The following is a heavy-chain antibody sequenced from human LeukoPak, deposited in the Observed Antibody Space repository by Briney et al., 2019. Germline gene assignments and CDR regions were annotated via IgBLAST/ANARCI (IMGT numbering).Heavy chain of an antibody. V-gene: IGHV1-69*13. CDR3: ARDLVAARLDDYYYYMDV. CDR2: IIPILGTA. Sequence: SVEVSCKASGGTFSSFAISWVRQAPGQGLEWMGGIIPILGTANYAQKFQGRVTITADVSTSTAYMELSSLRSEDTAVYYCARDLVAARLDDYYYYMDVWGKGTTVTVSS. CDR1: GGTFSSFA. D-gene: IGHD6-6*01. J-gene: IGHJ6*03.